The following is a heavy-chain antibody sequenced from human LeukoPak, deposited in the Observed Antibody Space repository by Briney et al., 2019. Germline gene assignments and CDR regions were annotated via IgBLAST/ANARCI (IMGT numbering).Heavy chain of an antibody. Sequence: GGSLRLSCAVSGVPFNNAWMSWVRQAPGKGLEWVGRIKGKSAGGTTDYAAPVKGRFTILKDDSENTLYLQMNSLTTEDTAVYYCTWLYSDAFNIWGQGTMVTVS. D-gene: IGHD2-15*01. CDR2: IKGKSAGGTT. CDR1: GVPFNNAW. CDR3: TWLYSDAFNI. V-gene: IGHV3-15*01. J-gene: IGHJ3*02.